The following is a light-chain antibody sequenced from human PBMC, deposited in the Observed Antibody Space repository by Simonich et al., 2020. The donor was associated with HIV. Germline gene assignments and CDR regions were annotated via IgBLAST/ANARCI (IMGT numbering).Light chain of an antibody. CDR2: GAS. J-gene: IGKJ4*01. CDR3: QQYDDWLLLT. V-gene: IGKV3-15*01. CDR1: QSLSNN. Sequence: EIVMTQSPATLSVSPGERATLSCTASQSLSNNLAWYKQKPGQAPRLLIFGASIRATGIPARFSGSGSGTEFTLTITSMQSEDFAIYYCQQYDDWLLLTFGGGTKVEIK.